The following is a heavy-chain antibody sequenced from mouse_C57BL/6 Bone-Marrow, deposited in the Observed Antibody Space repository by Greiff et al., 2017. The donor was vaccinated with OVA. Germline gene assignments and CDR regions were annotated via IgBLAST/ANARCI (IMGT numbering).Heavy chain of an antibody. Sequence: EVQLVESGPELVKPGASVKIPCKASGYTFTDYNMDWVKQSHGKSLEWIGDINPNNGGTIYNQKFKGKATLTVDKSSSTAYMELRSLTSEDTAVYYCARHGNWGFAYWGQGTLVTVSA. D-gene: IGHD4-1*01. CDR2: INPNNGGT. V-gene: IGHV1-18*01. CDR3: ARHGNWGFAY. J-gene: IGHJ3*01. CDR1: GYTFTDYN.